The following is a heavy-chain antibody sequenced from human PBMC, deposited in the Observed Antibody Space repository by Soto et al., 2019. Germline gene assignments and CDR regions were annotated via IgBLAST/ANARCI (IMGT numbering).Heavy chain of an antibody. J-gene: IGHJ5*02. CDR1: GSHISSHY. V-gene: IGHV4-59*11. CDR3: ARVIDIAAADGWFDP. CDR2: IYYTGTT. Sequence: SETLSLTCNVSGSHISSHYWRWIRQPPGKGREWVGYIYYTGTTNYNPSLKSRVTISVDMSKNQFSLKLSSVTAADTAVYYCARVIDIAAADGWFDPWGQGTLVTVSS. D-gene: IGHD6-13*01.